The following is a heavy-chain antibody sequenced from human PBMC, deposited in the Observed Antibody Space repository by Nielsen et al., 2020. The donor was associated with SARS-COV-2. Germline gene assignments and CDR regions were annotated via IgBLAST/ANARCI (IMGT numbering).Heavy chain of an antibody. Sequence: GGSLRLSCAASGFTFNNFAMSWVRQPPEKGLEWVSGISGSGDYTYYGDSVKGRFTISRDNSKNTLYLQMNILRAEDTAVYYCAKLSGGNSLSGMDVWGQGTTVTVSS. V-gene: IGHV3-23*01. CDR3: AKLSGGNSLSGMDV. CDR1: GFTFNNFA. J-gene: IGHJ6*02. CDR2: ISGSGDYT. D-gene: IGHD4-23*01.